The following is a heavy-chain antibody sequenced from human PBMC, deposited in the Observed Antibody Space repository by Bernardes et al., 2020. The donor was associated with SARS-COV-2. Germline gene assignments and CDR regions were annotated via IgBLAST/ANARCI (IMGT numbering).Heavy chain of an antibody. D-gene: IGHD6-19*01. V-gene: IGHV3-23*05. CDR1: GFTFSSYA. J-gene: IGHJ3*01. CDR2: VNSAGTT. CDR3: ARVVSGPNVGADAFAV. Sequence: VGSLRLSCAASGFTFSSYAMSWFRQTPGKGLEWFSAVNSAGTTYYADSVRGRFTAARDNSKNTLYLQMSSLRSEDTAVYYCARVVSGPNVGADAFAVWGRGTTVTVSS.